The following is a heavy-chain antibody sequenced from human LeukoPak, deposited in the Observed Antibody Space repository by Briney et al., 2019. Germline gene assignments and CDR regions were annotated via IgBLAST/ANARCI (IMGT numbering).Heavy chain of an antibody. CDR1: GFTFGDYY. J-gene: IGHJ3*02. V-gene: IGHV3-7*01. CDR3: ARSDAFDI. CDR2: IKQDGSEK. Sequence: PGGSLRLSCAASGFTFGDYYMGWIRQAPGKGLEWVANIKQDGSEKYYVDSVKGRFTISRDNAKNSLYLQMNSLRAEDTAVYYCARSDAFDIWGQGTMVTVSS.